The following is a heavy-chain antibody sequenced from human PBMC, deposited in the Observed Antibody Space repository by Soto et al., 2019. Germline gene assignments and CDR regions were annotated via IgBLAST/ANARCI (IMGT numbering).Heavy chain of an antibody. D-gene: IGHD6-19*01. CDR3: ARHVSGWNYYYGMDL. Sequence: SETLSLTCAVYGGSFSGYYWSWIRQPPGKGLEWIGEINHSGNTYHNPSLKSRVTISVDTSKNQFSLKLSTVTAADTAVYYCARHVSGWNYYYGMDLWGQGTTVTV. CDR1: GGSFSGYY. V-gene: IGHV4-34*01. CDR2: INHSGNT. J-gene: IGHJ6*02.